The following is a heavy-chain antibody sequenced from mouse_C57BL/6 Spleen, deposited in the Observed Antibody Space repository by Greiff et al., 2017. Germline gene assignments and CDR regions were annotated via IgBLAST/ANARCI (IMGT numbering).Heavy chain of an antibody. CDR1: GFTFTSYW. D-gene: IGHD2-4*01. CDR3: ARGRYDYDWFAY. V-gene: IGHV1-69*01. CDR2: IDPSDSYT. Sequence: QVQLQQPGAELVMPGASVKLSCKASGFTFTSYWMHWVQQSPGQGLEWIGEIDPSDSYTNYNQKFKGRSTLTVDKSSSTAYMQLSSLTSEDSAVYYCARGRYDYDWFAYWGQGTLVTVSA. J-gene: IGHJ3*01.